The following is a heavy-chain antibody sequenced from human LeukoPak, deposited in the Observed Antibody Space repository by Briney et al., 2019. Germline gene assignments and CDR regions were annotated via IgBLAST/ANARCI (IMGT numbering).Heavy chain of an antibody. D-gene: IGHD6-13*01. Sequence: GGSLRLSCAASGFTFRSYGMHWVRQAPGKGLEWVAIVWYDGNNKYYADSVKGRFTVSRDNSKDTVSLQLNSMRAEDTAVYYCARGSEAAAGAFDYCGQGALVTVPS. J-gene: IGHJ4*02. V-gene: IGHV3-33*01. CDR3: ARGSEAAAGAFDY. CDR2: VWYDGNNK. CDR1: GFTFRSYG.